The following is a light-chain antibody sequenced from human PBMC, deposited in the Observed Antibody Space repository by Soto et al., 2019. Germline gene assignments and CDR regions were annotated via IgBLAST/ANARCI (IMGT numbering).Light chain of an antibody. CDR1: QTINSW. CDR3: QQYDSYSSGP. V-gene: IGKV1-5*01. J-gene: IGKJ1*01. Sequence: DIQMTQSPSTLSASVGDRVTITCRASQTINSWLAWYQQKPGKAPKVLIFDASSLKTGVPSRFSGSGSGTEFTLTISNLQPDDFETYYCQQYDSYSSGPFGQGTKVEIK. CDR2: DAS.